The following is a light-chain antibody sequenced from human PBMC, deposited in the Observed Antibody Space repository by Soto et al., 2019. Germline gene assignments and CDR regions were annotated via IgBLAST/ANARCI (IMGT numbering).Light chain of an antibody. CDR1: QSISIY. CDR3: QQSFSIPSWT. CDR2: AAS. V-gene: IGKV1-39*01. Sequence: DIQMTQSPSSLSASVGDRVTITCRASQSISIYLNWYQQEPGRSPKLLISAASSLQSGVPSRFSGSGSGTDFTLTISSLQPEDFATYYCQQSFSIPSWTFGQGTKVEI. J-gene: IGKJ1*01.